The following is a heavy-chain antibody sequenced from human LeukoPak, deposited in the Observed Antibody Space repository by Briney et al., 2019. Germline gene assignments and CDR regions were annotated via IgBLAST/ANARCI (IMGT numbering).Heavy chain of an antibody. Sequence: GGFLRLSCAASGFTFNDYAMHWVRQAPGKGLEWVAVISKDGSDKYYPGSVRGRFTISRDNSKNTIYLQMDSLRAEDTAIYYCARDYWWNYDYWGQGTLVTVSS. V-gene: IGHV3-30-3*01. CDR3: ARDYWWNYDY. D-gene: IGHD1-7*01. CDR2: ISKDGSDK. J-gene: IGHJ4*02. CDR1: GFTFNDYA.